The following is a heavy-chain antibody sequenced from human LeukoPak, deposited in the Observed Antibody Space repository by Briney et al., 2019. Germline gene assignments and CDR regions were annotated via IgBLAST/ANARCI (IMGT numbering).Heavy chain of an antibody. CDR1: GFNFDRYT. CDR3: AKELDTMFFDY. V-gene: IGHV3-43*01. D-gene: IGHD5-18*01. Sequence: GGSLRLSCATSGFNFDRYTIHWVRQAPGKGLEWVSLAGWAGGTTYYSDSVRGRFTISRDSGKNSVYLQMNSLTTDDTAFYFCAKELDTMFFDYWGQGALVTVSS. CDR2: AGWAGGTT. J-gene: IGHJ4*02.